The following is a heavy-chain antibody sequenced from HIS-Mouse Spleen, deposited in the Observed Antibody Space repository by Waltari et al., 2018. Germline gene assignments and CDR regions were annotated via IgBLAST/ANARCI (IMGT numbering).Heavy chain of an antibody. CDR1: GGSISSSSYY. CDR3: AREIPYSSSWYDWYFDL. D-gene: IGHD6-13*01. J-gene: IGHJ2*01. CDR2: IYYSGGT. Sequence: QLQLQESGPGLVKPSETLSLTCTVSGGSISSSSYYWGWIRQPPGKGLEWIGSIYYSGGTYYNPSLKRRVTISVETSKNQFSRKLSSGTAADTAVYYCAREIPYSSSWYDWYFDLWGRGTLVTVSS. V-gene: IGHV4-39*07.